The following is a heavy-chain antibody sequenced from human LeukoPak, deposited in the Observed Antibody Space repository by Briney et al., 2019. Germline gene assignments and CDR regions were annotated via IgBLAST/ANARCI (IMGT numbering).Heavy chain of an antibody. CDR1: GFTFSSYW. CDR2: INSDGSST. D-gene: IGHD2-2*01. J-gene: IGHJ4*02. V-gene: IGHV3-74*01. Sequence: GGSLRLSCAASGFTFSSYWIHWVRQAPGKGLVWVSRINSDGSSTTYADSVKGRFTISRDNAKNTLYLQMNSLRAEDTAVYYCAKGSRVEPVAYCDYWGQGTLVTVSS. CDR3: AKGSRVEPVAYCDY.